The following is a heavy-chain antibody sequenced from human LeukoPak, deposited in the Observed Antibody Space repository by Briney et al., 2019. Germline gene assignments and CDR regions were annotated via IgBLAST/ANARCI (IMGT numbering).Heavy chain of an antibody. CDR2: IYYSGST. Sequence: KPSETLSLTCTVSGGSISSSSYYWGWIRQPPGKGLEWIGSIYYSGSTYYNPSLKSRVTISVDTSKNQFSLKLSSVTAADTAVYYCARHQRGLRYSYYYMDVWGKGTTVTVSS. D-gene: IGHD2-15*01. CDR3: ARHQRGLRYSYYYMDV. J-gene: IGHJ6*03. CDR1: GGSISSSSYY. V-gene: IGHV4-39*01.